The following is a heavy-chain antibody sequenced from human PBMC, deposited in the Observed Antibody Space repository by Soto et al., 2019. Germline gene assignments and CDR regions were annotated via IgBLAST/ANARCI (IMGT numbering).Heavy chain of an antibody. Sequence: QITLKESGPTLVKPTQTLTLTCTFSGFSLSTSGVGVGWIRQPPGKALEWLALIYWDDDKRYSPSLKSRLTITKDTSKKQVVLTMTNMDPVDTAKYYCARTMQAGYSSGWSAFDIWGQGTMVTVSS. D-gene: IGHD6-19*01. CDR2: IYWDDDK. J-gene: IGHJ3*02. V-gene: IGHV2-5*02. CDR3: ARTMQAGYSSGWSAFDI. CDR1: GFSLSTSGVG.